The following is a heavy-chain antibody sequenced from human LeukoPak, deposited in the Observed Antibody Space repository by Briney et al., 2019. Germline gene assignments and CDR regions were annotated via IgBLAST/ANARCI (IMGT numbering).Heavy chain of an antibody. CDR1: GFTFSNAW. D-gene: IGHD1-26*01. CDR2: IKSKTDGGTT. CDR3: TTRVGATSVFDY. Sequence: PGGSLRLSCAASGFTFSNAWMSWVRQAPGKGLEWVGRIKSKTDGGTTDYAAPVKGRFTISRDDSKNTLYLQMNSLKTEDTAVYYCTTRVGATSVFDYWGQGTLVTVSS. J-gene: IGHJ4*02. V-gene: IGHV3-15*01.